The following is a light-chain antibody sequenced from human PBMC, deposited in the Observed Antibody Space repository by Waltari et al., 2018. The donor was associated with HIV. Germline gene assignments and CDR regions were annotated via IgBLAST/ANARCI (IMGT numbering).Light chain of an antibody. J-gene: IGLJ2*01. V-gene: IGLV1-51*01. CDR1: SSNLGNNY. CDR2: DNH. Sequence: QSVLTQPPSVSAAPGQKVTISCYGSSSNLGNNYVSWYQQPPGTAAKPVTYDNHKRPAGIPDRFSGAKSGTSATLDITGLQTGDEADYYCGTWDSSLSAGVFGGGTKLTVL. CDR3: GTWDSSLSAGV.